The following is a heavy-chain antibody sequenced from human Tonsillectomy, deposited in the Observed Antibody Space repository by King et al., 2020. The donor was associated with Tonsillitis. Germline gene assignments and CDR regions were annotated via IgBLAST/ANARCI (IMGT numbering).Heavy chain of an antibody. J-gene: IGHJ4*02. CDR3: ARGVAAAVKF. Sequence: VQLQESGPGLVKPSETLSLTCSVSCGSISSYFWHWIRQPPGKRLEWIGYIDYRGRTNYNPSLKSRLTISVDTSSNQFSLQLSSATAADTAVYYCARGVAAAVKFWGQGTLVTVSS. D-gene: IGHD6-13*01. V-gene: IGHV4-59*01. CDR1: CGSISSYF. CDR2: IDYRGRT.